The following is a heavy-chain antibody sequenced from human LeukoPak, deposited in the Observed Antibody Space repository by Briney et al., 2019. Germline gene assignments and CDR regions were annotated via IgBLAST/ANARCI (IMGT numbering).Heavy chain of an antibody. D-gene: IGHD1-1*01. CDR1: GDSITSSY. V-gene: IGHV4-59*01. CDR2: IFYTGYT. CDR3: ARAPIGSADY. Sequence: SETLSLTCTVSGDSITSSYWTWMRLPPGKGLEWIGYIFYTGYTNYNPSPKSRVTISVDTSKNQLSLKLSSVTAADTAVYYCARAPIGSADYWGPGAQVTVSS. J-gene: IGHJ4*02.